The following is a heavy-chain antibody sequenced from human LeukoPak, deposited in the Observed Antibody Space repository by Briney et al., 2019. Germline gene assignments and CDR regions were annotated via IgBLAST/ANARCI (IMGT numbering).Heavy chain of an antibody. J-gene: IGHJ6*03. Sequence: GGSLRLSCAASGFTFSSCDMQWVRHPTGGGMGWVSTIGWASETYNPGSVEGRFLLSSDNAKTSLYLQMNSLTAGDTAVYYCARGLPRGKYYYMDVWGKGTTVTVSS. CDR1: GFTFSSCD. CDR3: ARGLPRGKYYYMDV. CDR2: IGWASET. D-gene: IGHD1-1*01. V-gene: IGHV3-13*01.